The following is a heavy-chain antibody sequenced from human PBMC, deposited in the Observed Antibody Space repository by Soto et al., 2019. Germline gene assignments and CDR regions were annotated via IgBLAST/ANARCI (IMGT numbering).Heavy chain of an antibody. CDR3: ARDWYYYDTSDHFSADAFDI. CDR2: ISNDGTST. D-gene: IGHD3-22*01. Sequence: PGGSLRLSCAASGFPSSSYWMHWVRQAPGKGLVWVSRISNDGTSTNYADSVKGRFTISRDNAKNTVYLEMNSLRAEDTAVYYCARDWYYYDTSDHFSADAFDIWGQGTTVTVSS. J-gene: IGHJ3*02. CDR1: GFPSSSYW. V-gene: IGHV3-74*01.